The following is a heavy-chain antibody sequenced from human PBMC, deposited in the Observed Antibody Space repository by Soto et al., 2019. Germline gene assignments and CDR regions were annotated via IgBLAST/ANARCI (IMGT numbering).Heavy chain of an antibody. J-gene: IGHJ3*02. CDR2: IIPILGIA. V-gene: IGHV1-69*08. CDR1: GGTFSSYT. Sequence: QVQLVQSGAEVKKPGSSVKVSCKASGGTFSSYTISWVRQAPGQGLEWMGRIIPILGIANYAQKFQGRVTITADKSTSTAYMELSSLRSEDTAVYYCAREWELHPSPMDIWGQGTMVTVSS. D-gene: IGHD1-26*01. CDR3: AREWELHPSPMDI.